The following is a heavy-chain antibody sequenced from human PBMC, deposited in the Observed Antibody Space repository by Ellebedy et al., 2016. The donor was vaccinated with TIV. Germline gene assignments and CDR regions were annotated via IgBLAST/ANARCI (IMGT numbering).Heavy chain of an antibody. J-gene: IGHJ3*02. D-gene: IGHD3-16*01. CDR1: GLTFRTYW. CDR2: INSDGSST. Sequence: GESLKISCTASGLTFRTYWMHWVRQAPGKGLVWVSRINSDGSSTSYADSVKGRFTISRDNSKDTLYLQMNSLRAEDTAVYYCASGHRGISFGIWGQGTMVTVSS. CDR3: ASGHRGISFGI. V-gene: IGHV3-74*01.